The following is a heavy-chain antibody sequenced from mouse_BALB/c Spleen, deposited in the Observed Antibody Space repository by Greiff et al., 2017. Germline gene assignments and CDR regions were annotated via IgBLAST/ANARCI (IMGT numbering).Heavy chain of an antibody. CDR1: GYTFTSYY. D-gene: IGHD2-4*01. CDR3: TRSYDYDGFAY. Sequence: VQGVESGAELVKPGASVKLSCKASGYTFTSYYMYWVKQRPGQGLEWIGEINPSNGGTNFNEKFKSKATLTVDKSSSTAYMQLSSLTSEDSAVYYCTRSYDYDGFAYWGQGTLVTVSA. J-gene: IGHJ3*01. V-gene: IGHV1S81*02. CDR2: INPSNGGT.